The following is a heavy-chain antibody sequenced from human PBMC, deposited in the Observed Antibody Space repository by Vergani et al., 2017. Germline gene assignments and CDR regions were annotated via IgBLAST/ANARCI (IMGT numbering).Heavy chain of an antibody. CDR2: VYTSGMT. J-gene: IGHJ6*04. Sequence: QVQLQESGPRLVRPSQTLSLTCTVPGGSINTGAYYWSWIRQPAGKGLEWIGRVYTSGMTNYNPSLKSRVTILVDRSKSQLSLKLTSVTAGDTAVYFCARELSYYYGSGSDDYNPYYYEGMDVWGGGAMVSVSS. V-gene: IGHV4-61*02. CDR1: GGSINTGAYY. CDR3: ARELSYYYGSGSDDYNPYYYEGMDV. D-gene: IGHD3-10*01.